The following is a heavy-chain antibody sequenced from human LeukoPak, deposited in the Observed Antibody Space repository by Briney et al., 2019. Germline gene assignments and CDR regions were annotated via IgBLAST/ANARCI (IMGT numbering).Heavy chain of an antibody. CDR1: GGSVSSYY. CDR2: VYYSGST. D-gene: IGHD2-21*01. V-gene: IGHV4-59*02. Sequence: SETLSLTCTVSGGSVSSYYWSWMRQSPGKGLEWIGYVYYSGSTNYNPALKSRVTISLDTSENQFSLKLSSVTAADTAVYYCAREANSPTARYWYFDLWGRGTQVTAPS. J-gene: IGHJ2*01. CDR3: AREANSPTARYWYFDL.